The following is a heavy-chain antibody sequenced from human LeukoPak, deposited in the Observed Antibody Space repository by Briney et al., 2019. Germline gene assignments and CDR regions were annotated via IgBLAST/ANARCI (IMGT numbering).Heavy chain of an antibody. CDR2: IYYSGNT. CDR1: GDSISTSNSY. Sequence: SETLSLTCTVSGDSISTSNSYWGWIRQPPGKGLEWIGSIYYSGNTYYNASLKSRVTISVDTSKNQVSLRMSSVTAADTAVYYCARDQALGYGWPTVLAIDIWGQGTMVTVSS. V-gene: IGHV4-39*02. D-gene: IGHD6-19*01. CDR3: ARDQALGYGWPTVLAIDI. J-gene: IGHJ3*02.